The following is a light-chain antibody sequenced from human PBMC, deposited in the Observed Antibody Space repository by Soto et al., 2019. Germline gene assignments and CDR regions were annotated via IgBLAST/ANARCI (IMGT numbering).Light chain of an antibody. CDR2: APS. CDR1: HTISSN. V-gene: IGKV1-39*01. CDR3: LQTYSVPWT. J-gene: IGKJ1*01. Sequence: DIQMTQSPSSLSASIGDRVTITCRASHTISSNLNWYQQKPGKAPQLLIYAPSSVPSGVPPRFSGRGSGTEFTLTVSSLQSEDFATYYCLQTYSVPWTFGHGTKVEIK.